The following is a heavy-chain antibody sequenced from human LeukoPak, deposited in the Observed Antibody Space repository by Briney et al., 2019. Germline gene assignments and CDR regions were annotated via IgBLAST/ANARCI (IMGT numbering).Heavy chain of an antibody. CDR2: IYYSGST. D-gene: IGHD4-17*01. J-gene: IGHJ5*02. CDR1: GGSTSSFY. V-gene: IGHV4-59*12. CDR3: AREKSGYGEDNWFDP. Sequence: SETLSLTCTVSGGSTSSFYWSWIRQPPGKGLEWIGYIYYSGSTYYNPSLKSRVTISVDTSKNQFSLKLSSVTAADTAVYYCAREKSGYGEDNWFDPWGQGTLVTVSS.